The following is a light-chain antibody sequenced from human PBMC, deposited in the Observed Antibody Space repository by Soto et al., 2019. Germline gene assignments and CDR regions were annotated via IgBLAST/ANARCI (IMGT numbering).Light chain of an antibody. CDR2: DAS. CDR3: QQRSNWPWT. Sequence: EIVLTQSPATLSLSPGERATLSCRASQSVSNFLAWYQQKPGQAPRLLISDASNRATGIPGRFSGSGSGTAFTLTISSLEPEDFSVSYFQQRSNWPWTFGQGTKVQIK. J-gene: IGKJ1*01. V-gene: IGKV3-11*01. CDR1: QSVSNF.